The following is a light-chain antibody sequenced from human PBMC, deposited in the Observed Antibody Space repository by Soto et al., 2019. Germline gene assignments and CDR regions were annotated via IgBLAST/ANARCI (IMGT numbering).Light chain of an antibody. CDR3: QQYNNWPSWT. J-gene: IGKJ1*01. CDR1: QSVSSN. V-gene: IGKV3-15*01. Sequence: IVMTQSPATLSVSPGERATLSCRASQSVSSNLAWYQQKPGQAPKVLIYGASTRATGIPARFSGSGSGTEFTLTISSLQSEDFAVYYCQQYNNWPSWTFGQGTKVEIK. CDR2: GAS.